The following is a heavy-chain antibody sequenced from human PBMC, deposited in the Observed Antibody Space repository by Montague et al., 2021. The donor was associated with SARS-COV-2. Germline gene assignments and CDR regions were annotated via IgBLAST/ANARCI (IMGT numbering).Heavy chain of an antibody. CDR1: GGSISSSSYY. Sequence: SETLSLTCTVSGGSISSSSYYWGWIRQLPGKGLEWIGSIYYSGSTYYNPSLKSRVTISVDTSKNQFSLKLSSVTAADTAVYYCARVGRQQLVRLSGMDVRGQGTTVTVSS. J-gene: IGHJ6*02. D-gene: IGHD6-13*01. V-gene: IGHV4-39*07. CDR2: IYYSGST. CDR3: ARVGRQQLVRLSGMDV.